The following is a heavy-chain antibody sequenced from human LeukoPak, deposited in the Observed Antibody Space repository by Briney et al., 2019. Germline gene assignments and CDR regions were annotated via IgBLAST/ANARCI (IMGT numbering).Heavy chain of an antibody. Sequence: SETLSLTCAVYGGSFSGYYWSWIRQHPGKGLEWIGYIYYSGSTYYNPSLKSRVTISVDTSKNQFSLKLSSVTAADTAVYYCARDRDNWFDPWGQGTLVTVSS. CDR2: IYYSGST. CDR1: GGSFSGYY. CDR3: ARDRDNWFDP. J-gene: IGHJ5*02. V-gene: IGHV4-31*11.